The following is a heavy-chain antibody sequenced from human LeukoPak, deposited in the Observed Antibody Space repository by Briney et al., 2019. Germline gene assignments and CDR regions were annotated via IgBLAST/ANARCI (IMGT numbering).Heavy chain of an antibody. J-gene: IGHJ4*02. V-gene: IGHV1-18*01. CDR2: INSYNGNT. CDR1: GYXFTSYG. CDR3: ARRGNWNDFDY. D-gene: IGHD1-20*01. Sequence: AASVKVSCKASGYXFTSYGLTWVRQAPGQGLEWMGWINSYNGNTQYAPKFKGRVTTTIDTSTSTAYMELRSLGSDDTAVYYCARRGNWNDFDYWGQGTLVIVSS.